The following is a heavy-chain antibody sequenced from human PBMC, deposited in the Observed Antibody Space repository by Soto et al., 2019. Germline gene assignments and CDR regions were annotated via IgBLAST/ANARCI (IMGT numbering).Heavy chain of an antibody. CDR1: GFTSSDHC. CDR2: TRNKANSYTT. Sequence: PGGSLRLSCAASGFTSSDHCMDWVRQAPGKGLEWVGRTRNKANSYTTEYAASVKGRFTISRDDSKNSLYLQMNSLKTEDTAVYYCARVSKAGQFYFDYWGQGTLVTVSS. CDR3: ARVSKAGQFYFDY. J-gene: IGHJ4*02. V-gene: IGHV3-72*01. D-gene: IGHD6-19*01.